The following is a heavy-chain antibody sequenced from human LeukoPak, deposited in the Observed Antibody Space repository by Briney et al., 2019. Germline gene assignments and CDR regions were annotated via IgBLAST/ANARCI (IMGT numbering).Heavy chain of an antibody. CDR1: GGSVSSGSYH. CDR3: ARVPGGGTAAN. CDR2: IYYSGST. D-gene: IGHD1-7*01. V-gene: IGHV4-61*01. Sequence: SETLSLTCSVSGGSVSSGSYHWSWIRQPPGKGLEWIGYIYYSGSTNYNPSLKSRVTISVDTSKNQFSLKLSSVTAADAAVYYCARVPGGGTAANWGQGTMVTVSS. J-gene: IGHJ3*01.